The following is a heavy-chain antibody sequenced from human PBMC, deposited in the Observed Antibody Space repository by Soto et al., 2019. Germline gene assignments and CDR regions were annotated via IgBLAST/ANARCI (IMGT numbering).Heavy chain of an antibody. CDR3: AGGRGDIRFLSLDP. J-gene: IGHJ5*02. D-gene: IGHD3-3*01. Sequence: VPLVESGGDLIQPGGSLRLSCAASGFTVSANNYMTWVRQAPGKGLESVSVIYSGGNTYYADSVKGRFTISRDNSKNTLYLQMTSLRDEDTAIYYGAGGRGDIRFLSLDPWGQGTLVTVST. CDR1: GFTVSANNY. V-gene: IGHV3-53*01. CDR2: IYSGGNT.